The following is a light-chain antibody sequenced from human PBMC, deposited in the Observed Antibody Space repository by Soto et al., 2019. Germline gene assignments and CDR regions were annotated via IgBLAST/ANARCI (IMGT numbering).Light chain of an antibody. J-gene: IGLJ2*01. CDR1: SSNIGNNY. Sequence: QSVLTQSPSVSAAPGQQVTISCSGSSSNIGNNYVSWYQQLPGTAPKLLIYDNNKQPSGIPDRFSGSKSGTSGTLDITGLQTGDEADYYCATWDGSLPGEVFGGGTKLTVL. CDR3: ATWDGSLPGEV. V-gene: IGLV1-51*01. CDR2: DNN.